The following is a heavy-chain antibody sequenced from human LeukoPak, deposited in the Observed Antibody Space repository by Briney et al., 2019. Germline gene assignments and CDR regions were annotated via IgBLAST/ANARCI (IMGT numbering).Heavy chain of an antibody. CDR3: ARAALGFGELSGWFDP. V-gene: IGHV1-2*02. Sequence: ASVKVSCKACGYTFTGYYMHWVRQAPGQGLEWMGWINPNSGGTNYAQKFQGRVTMTRDTSISTAYMELSRLRSDDTAVYYCARAALGFGELSGWFDPWGQGTLVTVSS. D-gene: IGHD3-10*01. CDR1: GYTFTGYY. J-gene: IGHJ5*02. CDR2: INPNSGGT.